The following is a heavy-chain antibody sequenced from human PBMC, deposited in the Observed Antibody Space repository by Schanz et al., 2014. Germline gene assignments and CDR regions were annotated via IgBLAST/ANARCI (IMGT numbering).Heavy chain of an antibody. CDR2: IKQDESEK. J-gene: IGHJ4*02. D-gene: IGHD1-1*01. CDR3: AKIERNED. Sequence: EVQLLESGGGLVEPGGSLRLSCAASGFTFSNYCMTWVRQAPGKGLEWVANIKQDESEKYYVDSVKGRFTISRDNAKNSLFLQMNSLRAEDTAVYFCAKIERNEDWGQGTLVTVSS. V-gene: IGHV3-7*05. CDR1: GFTFSNYC.